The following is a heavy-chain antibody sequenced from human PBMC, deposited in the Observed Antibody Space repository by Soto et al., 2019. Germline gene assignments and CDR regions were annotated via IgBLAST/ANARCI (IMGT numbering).Heavy chain of an antibody. V-gene: IGHV3-7*04. CDR2: IKPDGSEE. CDR3: ARDIGIFYIHP. D-gene: IGHD1-26*01. J-gene: IGHJ5*02. CDR1: GFTFSNYW. Sequence: EVQLVESGGTLVQPGGSLRLSCAASGFTFSNYWMTWVRQAPGKGLEWVANIKPDGSEEYYVDSMKGRVTIPRDNAKDSLSLHLTSLTAGDTAVYYFARDIGIFYIHPWGQGTLVSVSS.